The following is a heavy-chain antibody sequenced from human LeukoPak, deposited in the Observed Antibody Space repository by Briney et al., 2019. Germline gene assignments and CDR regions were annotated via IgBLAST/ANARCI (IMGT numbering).Heavy chain of an antibody. CDR2: ISSSGSTI. CDR1: GFTFSDYY. J-gene: IGHJ3*02. CDR3: ARDSIVGAAVAFDI. V-gene: IGHV3-11*04. Sequence: GGSLRLSCAASGFTFSDYYMSWIRQAPGKGLEWVSYISSSGSTIYYADSVKGRFTISRDNAKNSLYLQMNSLRAEDTAVYYCARDSIVGAAVAFDIWGQGTMVTVSS. D-gene: IGHD1-26*01.